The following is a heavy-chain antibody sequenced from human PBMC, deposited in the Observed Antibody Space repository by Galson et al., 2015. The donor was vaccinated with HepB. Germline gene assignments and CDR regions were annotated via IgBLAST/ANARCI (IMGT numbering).Heavy chain of an antibody. V-gene: IGHV3-72*01. D-gene: IGHD3-22*01. J-gene: IGHJ4*02. CDR3: TTGGNYYDSSGYYPTFDY. CDR2: IRNKANSYTT. CDR1: GFIFSDHY. Sequence: SLRLSCAASGFIFSDHYMDWVRQAPGKGLEWVARIRNKANSYTTDYAASVKGRLTISRDDSKNTLYLQMNSLKTEDTAVYYCTTGGNYYDSSGYYPTFDYWGQGTLVTVSS.